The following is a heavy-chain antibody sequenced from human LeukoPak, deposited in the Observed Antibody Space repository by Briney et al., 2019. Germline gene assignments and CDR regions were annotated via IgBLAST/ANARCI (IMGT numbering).Heavy chain of an antibody. V-gene: IGHV1-2*02. CDR1: GYTFTGYY. D-gene: IGHD6-13*01. Sequence: ASVKVSCKASGYTFTGYYMHWVRQAPGQGLEWMGWINPNSGGTNYAQKFQGRVTMTRDTSISTAYMELSRLRSDDTAVYYCARRGIAAAGADAFDIWGQGTMVTVSS. J-gene: IGHJ3*02. CDR2: INPNSGGT. CDR3: ARRGIAAAGADAFDI.